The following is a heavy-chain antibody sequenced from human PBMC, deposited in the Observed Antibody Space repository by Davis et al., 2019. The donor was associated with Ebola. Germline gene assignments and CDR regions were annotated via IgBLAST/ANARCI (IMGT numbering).Heavy chain of an antibody. Sequence: PGGSLRLSCAASGFTFSDYGMHWVRQAPGKGLEWVTFIQYDGSYKYYADSVKGRFAISRDNSKNTLFLQMDSLRTDDSALYYCAKDHSWALGATTAFDFWGQGTLVTVSS. J-gene: IGHJ4*02. CDR3: AKDHSWALGATTAFDF. V-gene: IGHV3-30*02. D-gene: IGHD1-26*01. CDR1: GFTFSDYG. CDR2: IQYDGSYK.